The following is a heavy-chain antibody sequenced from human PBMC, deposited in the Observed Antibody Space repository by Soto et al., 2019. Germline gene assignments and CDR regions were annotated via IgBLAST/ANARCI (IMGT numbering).Heavy chain of an antibody. D-gene: IGHD1-26*01. CDR1: GGSINSYY. Sequence: SETLSLTCTVSGGSINSYYWSWIRQPPGKGLEWIGYIYYSGSTNYNPSLKSRITISIDTSKTQFSLKLSSVTAADTAVYYCATEQTGSYRQIDYWGQGTLVTVSS. CDR2: IYYSGST. V-gene: IGHV4-59*01. J-gene: IGHJ4*02. CDR3: ATEQTGSYRQIDY.